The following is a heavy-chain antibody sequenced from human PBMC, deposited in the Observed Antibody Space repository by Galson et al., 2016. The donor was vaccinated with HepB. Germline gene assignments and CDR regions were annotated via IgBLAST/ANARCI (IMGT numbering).Heavy chain of an antibody. CDR2: IIPVSRTP. Sequence: SVKVSCKASGGTFSNYRIDWVRQAPGQGLEWMGGIIPVSRTPNYAQKFQVRVTITPDESTSSSYMEVSSLKSEDTAVYYCARGGPLNQALLFPEPLRTWGQGTLVTVSS. V-gene: IGHV1-69*13. CDR1: GGTFSNYR. J-gene: IGHJ4*02. CDR3: ARGGPLNQALLFPEPLRT. D-gene: IGHD2-21*02.